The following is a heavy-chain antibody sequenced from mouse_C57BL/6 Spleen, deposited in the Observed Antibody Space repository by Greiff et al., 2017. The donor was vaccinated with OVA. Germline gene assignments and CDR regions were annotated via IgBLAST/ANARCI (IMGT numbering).Heavy chain of an antibody. J-gene: IGHJ4*01. V-gene: IGHV1-64*01. Sequence: QVQLKQSGAELVKPGASVKLSCKASGYTFTSYWMHWVKQRPGQGLEWIGMIHPNSGSTNYNEKFKSKATLTVDKSSSTAYMQLSSLTSEDSAVYYCARGGREAMDYWGQGTSVTVSS. D-gene: IGHD3-3*01. CDR1: GYTFTSYW. CDR2: IHPNSGST. CDR3: ARGGREAMDY.